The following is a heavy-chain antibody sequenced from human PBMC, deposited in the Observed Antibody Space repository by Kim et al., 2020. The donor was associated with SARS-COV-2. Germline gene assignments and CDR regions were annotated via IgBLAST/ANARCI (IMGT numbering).Heavy chain of an antibody. Sequence: GGSLRLSCAASGFTFRNYNMNWVRQAPGKGLEWVSYISSSSSTIYYADSVKGRFTISRDNAKNSLYLQMNSLRAEDTAVYYCARGVSGYSSSWLGDNWFDPWGQGTLVTVSS. CDR2: ISSSSSTI. CDR1: GFTFRNYN. J-gene: IGHJ5*02. V-gene: IGHV3-48*04. CDR3: ARGVSGYSSSWLGDNWFDP. D-gene: IGHD6-13*01.